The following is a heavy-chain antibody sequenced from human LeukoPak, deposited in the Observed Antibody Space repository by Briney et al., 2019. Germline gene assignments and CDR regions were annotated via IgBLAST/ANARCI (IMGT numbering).Heavy chain of an antibody. CDR1: GFTFSSYS. CDR3: ARDQAYYYDSSGYYGPDAFDI. J-gene: IGHJ3*02. D-gene: IGHD3-22*01. CDR2: ISSSSSYI. Sequence: PGESLRLSCAASGFTFSSYSMNWVRQAPGKGLEWVSSISSSSSYIYYADSVKGRFTISRDNAKNSLYLQMNSLRAEDTAVYYCARDQAYYYDSSGYYGPDAFDIWGQGTMVTVSS. V-gene: IGHV3-21*01.